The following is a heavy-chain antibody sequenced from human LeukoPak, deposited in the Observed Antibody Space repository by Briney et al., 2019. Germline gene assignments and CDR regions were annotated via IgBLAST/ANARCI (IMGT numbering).Heavy chain of an antibody. CDR3: ARVATSSWFGYYMDV. D-gene: IGHD6-13*01. J-gene: IGHJ6*03. Sequence: SETLSLTCAVSGYSISSGYYWGWIRQPPGKGLEWIGYIYYSGSTNYNPSLKSRVTISIDTSKNQFSLKLSSVTAADTAVYYCARVATSSWFGYYMDVWGKGTTVTVSS. CDR2: IYYSGST. CDR1: GYSISSGYY. V-gene: IGHV4-61*01.